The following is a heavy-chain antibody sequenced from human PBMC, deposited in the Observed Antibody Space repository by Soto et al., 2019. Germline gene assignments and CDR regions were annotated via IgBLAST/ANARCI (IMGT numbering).Heavy chain of an antibody. Sequence: NPSETLSLTCTVSGGSISSYYWSWIRQPPGKGLEWIGYIYYSGSTNYNPSLKSRVTISVDTSKNQFSLKLSPVTAADTAVYYCSREYSSSQTVNWFDPWGQGTLVTVSS. CDR3: SREYSSSQTVNWFDP. J-gene: IGHJ5*02. CDR1: GGSISSYY. D-gene: IGHD6-6*01. CDR2: IYYSGST. V-gene: IGHV4-59*01.